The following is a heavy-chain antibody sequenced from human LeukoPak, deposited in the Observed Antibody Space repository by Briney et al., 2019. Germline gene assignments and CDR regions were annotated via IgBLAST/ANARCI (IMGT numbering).Heavy chain of an antibody. CDR1: AFSFNGYT. D-gene: IGHD6-19*01. J-gene: IGHJ6*02. V-gene: IGHV3-30-3*01. CDR2: ISYDGSNK. CDR3: ARGGGSGWSTGGYGMDV. Sequence: GGSLRLSCAASAFSFNGYTWHWVRQAPGKGLEWVALISYDGSNKYYADSVKGRFTISRDNSKNTLYLQMNSLRAEDTAVYYCARGGGSGWSTGGYGMDVWGQGTTVTVSS.